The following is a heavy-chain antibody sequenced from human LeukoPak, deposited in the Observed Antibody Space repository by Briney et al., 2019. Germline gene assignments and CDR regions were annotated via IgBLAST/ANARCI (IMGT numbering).Heavy chain of an antibody. CDR1: GGSISSGGYY. CDR2: IYHSGST. J-gene: IGHJ3*02. V-gene: IGHV4-61*08. CDR3: ARGKYQLLYDVFDI. Sequence: PSETLSLTCTVSGGSISSGGYYWSWIRQPPGKGLEWIGYIYHSGSTNYNPSLKSRVTMSVDTSKNQFSLKLSSVTAADTAVYFCARGKYQLLYDVFDIWGQGTMVTVSS. D-gene: IGHD2-2*02.